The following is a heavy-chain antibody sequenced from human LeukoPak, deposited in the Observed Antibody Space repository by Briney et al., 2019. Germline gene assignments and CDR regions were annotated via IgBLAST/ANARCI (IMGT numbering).Heavy chain of an antibody. Sequence: SETLSLTCTVSGGSISSGGYYWSWLRQHPGEGLEWIGYIYYSGSTYYNPSLKSRVTISVDTSKNQFSLKLSSVTAADTAVYYCARGSSTEGDDYWGQGTLVTVSS. D-gene: IGHD2-2*01. J-gene: IGHJ4*02. V-gene: IGHV4-31*03. CDR3: ARGSSTEGDDY. CDR1: GGSISSGGYY. CDR2: IYYSGST.